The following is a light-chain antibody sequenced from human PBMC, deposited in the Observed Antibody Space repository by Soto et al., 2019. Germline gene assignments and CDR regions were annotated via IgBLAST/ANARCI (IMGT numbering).Light chain of an antibody. Sequence: EIVWKQSPGTLSLSPGERGTLSCTASQSVSSYLAWYQQKPGQAHRLLLYDASNRATGIPARFSGSGSGTDFTLTISSLEPEDFAVYYCQQRSNWPPFTFGQGTRLAIK. CDR3: QQRSNWPPFT. V-gene: IGKV3-11*01. CDR1: QSVSSY. J-gene: IGKJ5*01. CDR2: DAS.